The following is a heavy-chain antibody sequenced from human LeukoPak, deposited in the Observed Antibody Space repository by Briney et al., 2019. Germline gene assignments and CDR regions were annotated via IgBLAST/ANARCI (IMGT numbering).Heavy chain of an antibody. CDR1: GGSISSYY. D-gene: IGHD2-15*01. CDR3: ARVFCSGGICYYFDS. J-gene: IGHJ4*02. V-gene: IGHV4-4*07. CDR2: IYSSGNT. Sequence: KPSETLSLTCTVSGGSISSYYWSWIRQPAGKGLEWIGRIYSSGNTNYNPSLKSRVIMSVDTSKNQFSLKLTSVTAADTAVYYCARVFCSGGICYYFDSWGQGTLVTVSS.